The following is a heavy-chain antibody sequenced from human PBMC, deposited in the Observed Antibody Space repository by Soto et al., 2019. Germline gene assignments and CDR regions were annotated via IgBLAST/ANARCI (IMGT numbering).Heavy chain of an antibody. CDR1: GGSISSSSYY. CDR2: IYYSGST. CDR3: ARVAAAGTGEYYYYYYGMDV. Sequence: NPSETLSLTCTVSGGSISSSSYYWGWIRQPPGKGLEWIGSIYYSGSTYYNPSLKSRVTISVDTSKNQFSLKLSSVTAADTAVYYCARVAAAGTGEYYYYYYGMDVWGQGTTVTVS. D-gene: IGHD6-13*01. V-gene: IGHV4-39*01. J-gene: IGHJ6*02.